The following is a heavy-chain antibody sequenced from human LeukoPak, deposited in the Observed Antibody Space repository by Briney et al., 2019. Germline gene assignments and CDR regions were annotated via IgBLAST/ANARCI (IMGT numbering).Heavy chain of an antibody. CDR3: SRGLWELSD. J-gene: IGHJ4*02. Sequence: ASVKVSCKASGYTFTSYDIKWVRQATGQGPEWMGWMNPNSGNTGYGEKFQGRVTMTRNTSISTAYMELSSLRSEDTAVYYCSRGLWELSDWGQGTLVTVSS. CDR1: GYTFTSYD. D-gene: IGHD1-26*01. CDR2: MNPNSGNT. V-gene: IGHV1-8*01.